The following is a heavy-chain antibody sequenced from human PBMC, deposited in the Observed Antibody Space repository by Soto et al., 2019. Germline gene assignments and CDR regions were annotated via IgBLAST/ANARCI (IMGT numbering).Heavy chain of an antibody. V-gene: IGHV4-31*03. CDR1: GGSISSGGYY. CDR3: ARGHLYSSSWYGPFDY. J-gene: IGHJ4*02. D-gene: IGHD6-13*01. Sequence: SETLSLTCTVSGGSISSGGYYWSWIRQHPGKGLEWIGYIYYSGSTYYNPSLKSRVTISVDTSKNQFSLKLSSVTAADTAVYYCARGHLYSSSWYGPFDYWVQGTLVTVSS. CDR2: IYYSGST.